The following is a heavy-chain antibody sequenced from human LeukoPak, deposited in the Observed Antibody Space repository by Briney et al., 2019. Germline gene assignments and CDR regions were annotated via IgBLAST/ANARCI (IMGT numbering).Heavy chain of an antibody. CDR2: IYHSGST. Sequence: SETLSLTCAVSGGSISSSDWWTWVRQPPGKGLEWIGEIYHSGSTSCNPSLKSRVTISVDKSKNQFSMKLNSVTAADTAVYYCARVPKAAADNWFDPWGQGTLVTVPS. V-gene: IGHV4-4*02. J-gene: IGHJ5*02. CDR1: GGSISSSDW. D-gene: IGHD6-13*01. CDR3: ARVPKAAADNWFDP.